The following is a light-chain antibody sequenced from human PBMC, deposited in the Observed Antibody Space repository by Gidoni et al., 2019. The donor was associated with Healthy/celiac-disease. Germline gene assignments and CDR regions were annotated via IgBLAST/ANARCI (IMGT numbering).Light chain of an antibody. CDR3: QQRSNWIT. J-gene: IGKJ5*01. CDR1: QSVSSY. Sequence: IVLTPSPATLSLSPGERATLPCRASQSVSSYLAWDQQKPGQAPRLLIYDASNRATGIPARFSGSGSGTDFTLTISSLEPEDFAVYYCQQRSNWITFGQGTRLEIK. V-gene: IGKV3-11*01. CDR2: DAS.